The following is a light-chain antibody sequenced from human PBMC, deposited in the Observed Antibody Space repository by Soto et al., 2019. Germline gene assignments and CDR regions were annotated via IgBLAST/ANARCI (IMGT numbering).Light chain of an antibody. J-gene: IGKJ1*01. V-gene: IGKV3-20*01. CDR3: QQYGSSPPWT. CDR2: GIS. CDR1: QSVSSSY. Sequence: EVVLTQSPGTLSLSPGERATLSCRASQSVSSSYLAWYQQKPGQAPRLLIYGISNRATGIPDRFSGSGSGADFTLTISRLEPEDFAVYYCQQYGSSPPWTFGQGTKVEIK.